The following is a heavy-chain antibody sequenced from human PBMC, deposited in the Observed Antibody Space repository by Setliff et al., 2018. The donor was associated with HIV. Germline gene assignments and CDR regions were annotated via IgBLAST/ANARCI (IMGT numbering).Heavy chain of an antibody. V-gene: IGHV3-33*07. D-gene: IGHD3-16*01. CDR2: IWYDGNNK. J-gene: IGHJ6*03. CDR3: AREESASSWGYYHYYMDV. Sequence: PGGSLRLSCVVSGLTFNRYWMSWVRQTPGKGLEWVAIIWYDGNNKQYADSMKGRFTISRDNSNNMLYLQMNSLRAEDTAVYYCAREESASSWGYYHYYMDVWGKGTTVTVSS. CDR1: GLTFNRYW.